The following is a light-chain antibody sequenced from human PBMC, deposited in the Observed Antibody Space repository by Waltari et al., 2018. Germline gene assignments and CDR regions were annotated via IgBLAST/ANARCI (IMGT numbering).Light chain of an antibody. J-gene: IGLJ3*02. CDR1: SSDVGGSNY. CDR3: SSYTSSSTWV. Sequence: QSALTQPASVSGSPGQSITLSCTGTSSDVGGSNYVSWYQQHPGKAPKLMIYDVSKRPSGVSNRFSGSKSGNTASLTISGLQAEDEADYYCSSYTSSSTWVFGGGTKLTVL. V-gene: IGLV2-14*01. CDR2: DVS.